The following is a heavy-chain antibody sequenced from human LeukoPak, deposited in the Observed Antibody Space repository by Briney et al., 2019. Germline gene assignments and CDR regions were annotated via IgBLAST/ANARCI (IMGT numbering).Heavy chain of an antibody. D-gene: IGHD3-16*02. J-gene: IGHJ6*02. CDR3: ASQGSYRYTFYYYYGMDV. Sequence: GASVKVSCKASGYTFTSYAMHWVRQAPGQRLEWMGWINAGNGNIKHSQKFQGRVTITADESTSTAYMELSSLRSEDTAVYYCASQGSYRYTFYYYYGMDVWGQGTTVTVSS. V-gene: IGHV1-3*01. CDR2: INAGNGNI. CDR1: GYTFTSYA.